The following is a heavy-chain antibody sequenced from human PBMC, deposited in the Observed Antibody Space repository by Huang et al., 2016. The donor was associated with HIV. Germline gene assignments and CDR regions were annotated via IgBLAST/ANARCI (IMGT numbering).Heavy chain of an antibody. D-gene: IGHD3-9*01. J-gene: IGHJ4*02. V-gene: IGHV1-24*01. CDR2: FDPEIGET. CDR3: ATGFDVFFDF. Sequence: QVQLVQSRAEVKKPGASVKVSCKVSEYTLTELSIHWVRQPPGKGLEWMGGFDPEIGETIYAHKFQGRVTMTEETSTETAFMELSGLRPEDTAIYYCATGFDVFFDFWGQGTLVTVSS. CDR1: EYTLTELS.